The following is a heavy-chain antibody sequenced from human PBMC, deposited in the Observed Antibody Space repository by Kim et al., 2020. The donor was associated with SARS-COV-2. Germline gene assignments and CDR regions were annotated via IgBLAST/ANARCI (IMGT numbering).Heavy chain of an antibody. CDR3: ASMGRDYYYYGMDV. Sequence: SETLSLTCTVSGGSISSYYWSWIRQPPGKGLEWIGYIYYSGSTNYNPSLKSRVTISVDTSKNQFSLKLSSVTAADTAVYYCASMGRDYYYYGMDVWGQETPVTVSS. V-gene: IGHV4-59*13. J-gene: IGHJ6*02. CDR1: GGSISSYY. CDR2: IYYSGST. D-gene: IGHD3-16*01.